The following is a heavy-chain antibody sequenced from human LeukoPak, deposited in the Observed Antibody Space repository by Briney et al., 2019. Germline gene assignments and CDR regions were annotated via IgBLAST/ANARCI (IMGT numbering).Heavy chain of an antibody. D-gene: IGHD6-19*01. CDR2: IKSKTDGGTT. CDR3: TTDLLPGIAVAGTVKTSDY. Sequence: GGSLRLSCAASGFTSSNAWMSWVRQAPGKGLEWVGRIKSKTDGGTTDYAAPVKGRFTISRDDSKNTLYLQMNSLKTEDTAVYYCTTDLLPGIAVAGTVKTSDYWGQGTLVTVSS. J-gene: IGHJ4*02. CDR1: GFTSSNAW. V-gene: IGHV3-15*01.